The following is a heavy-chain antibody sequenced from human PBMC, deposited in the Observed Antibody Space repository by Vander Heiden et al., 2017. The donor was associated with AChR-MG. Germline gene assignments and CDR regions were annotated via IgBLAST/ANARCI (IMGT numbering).Heavy chain of an antibody. V-gene: IGHV4-31*03. CDR2: IYYSGTT. J-gene: IGHJ5*02. Sequence: QVQLQESGPGPVKPSQTLSLTCTVSAGAISSGGYYWSWIRQYPGKGLEWIGYIYYSGTTYYNPSLKSRVTISVDTSKNQFSLKLSSVTAADTAVYYCARGSGTTVTTCWFDPWGQGTLVTVSS. CDR3: ARGSGTTVTTCWFDP. CDR1: AGAISSGGYY. D-gene: IGHD4-4*01.